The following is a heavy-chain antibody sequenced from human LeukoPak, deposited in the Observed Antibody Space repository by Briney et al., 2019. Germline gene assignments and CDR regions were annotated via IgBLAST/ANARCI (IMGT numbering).Heavy chain of an antibody. V-gene: IGHV3-7*01. J-gene: IGHJ4*02. CDR1: GFTFSNYW. D-gene: IGHD4/OR15-4a*01. CDR3: ARTIRGY. CDR2: IKDDGSES. Sequence: GGFLRLSCAASGFTFSNYWMSWVRQAPGKGLEWVANIKDDGSESYYVDSVKGRFTISRDNAKNSLYLQMTSLRDGDTAVYYCARTIRGYWGQGTLVTVSS.